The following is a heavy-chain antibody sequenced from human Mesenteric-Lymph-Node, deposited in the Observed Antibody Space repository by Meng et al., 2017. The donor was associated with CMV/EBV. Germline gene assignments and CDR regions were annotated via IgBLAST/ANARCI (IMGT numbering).Heavy chain of an antibody. V-gene: IGHV3-21*01. J-gene: IGHJ6*02. CDR1: GFTFSSYS. CDR3: ARDREILSGGGMDV. CDR2: ISSSSSHV. Sequence: GESLKISCAASGFTFSSYSMNWVRQAPGKGLEWVSSISSSSSHVYYADSVKGRFTISRDNAKNSLFLQMNSLRAGDTAVYYCARDREILSGGGMDVWGQGTTVTVSS. D-gene: IGHD1-26*01.